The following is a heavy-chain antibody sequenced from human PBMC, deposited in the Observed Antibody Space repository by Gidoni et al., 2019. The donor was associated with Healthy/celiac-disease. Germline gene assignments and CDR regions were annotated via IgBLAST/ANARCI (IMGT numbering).Heavy chain of an antibody. CDR3: ARAAFFGKGSIYGMDV. J-gene: IGHJ6*02. V-gene: IGHV1-69*02. Sequence: QVQLVQSGAEVKKPGSSVQVSCKASVGTFSSYTISWVRQAPGQGLEWMGRIIPILGIANYEQKFQGRATITADKSTSTAYMELSSLRSEDTAVYYCARAAFFGKGSIYGMDVWGQGTTVTVSS. CDR1: VGTFSSYT. CDR2: IIPILGIA. D-gene: IGHD3-3*02.